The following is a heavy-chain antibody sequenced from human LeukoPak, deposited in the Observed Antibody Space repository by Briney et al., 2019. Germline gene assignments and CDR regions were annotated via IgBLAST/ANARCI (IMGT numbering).Heavy chain of an antibody. V-gene: IGHV3-9*03. J-gene: IGHJ3*01. CDR3: AKGLGVASLIVDALSV. CDR2: TTWNGGNI. Sequence: AARSLRLSCAAATFTFDDYAMHWVRQAPGKGREWVAGTTWNGGNIAYVDSVKGRFTISRDNAKNSLYLQMNSRRAEDMSLYYCAKGLGVASLIVDALSVWGQGTMVTVSS. CDR1: TFTFDDYA. D-gene: IGHD2-21*01.